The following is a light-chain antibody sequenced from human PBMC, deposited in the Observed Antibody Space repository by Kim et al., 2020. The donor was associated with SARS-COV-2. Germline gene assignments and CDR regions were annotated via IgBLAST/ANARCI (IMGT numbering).Light chain of an antibody. CDR3: SSFTGSTTSVI. V-gene: IGLV2-18*02. Sequence: RTGTSSAVVSYTLVSWSQHPPGTAPKLMIYDVSNRPSGVPDRFSGSKSGNTASLTISGLQAEDEADYYCSSFTGSTTSVIFGGGTQLTVL. CDR1: SSAVVSYTL. J-gene: IGLJ2*01. CDR2: DVS.